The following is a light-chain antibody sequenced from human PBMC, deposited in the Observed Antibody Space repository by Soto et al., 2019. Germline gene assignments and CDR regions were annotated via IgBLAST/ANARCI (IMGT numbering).Light chain of an antibody. CDR1: QRVSSD. CDR2: GTY. J-gene: IGKJ1*01. Sequence: EIVMTQSPATLSVSPGERATLSCRASQRVSSDLAWYQRRPGQTPRLLIFGTYTRAPGIPSRFSGGGSGTEFTLTISSLQSEDFAVYYCQQFQNWPWTFGQGTKVDI. V-gene: IGKV3-15*01. CDR3: QQFQNWPWT.